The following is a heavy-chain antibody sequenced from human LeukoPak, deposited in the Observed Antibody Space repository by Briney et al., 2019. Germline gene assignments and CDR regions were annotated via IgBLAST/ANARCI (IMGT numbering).Heavy chain of an antibody. CDR2: ISGSGDST. V-gene: IGHV3-23*01. CDR3: AKVIDGGRYRGGFDY. CDR1: GFTFSSYA. D-gene: IGHD1-26*01. Sequence: GGSLRLSCAASGFTFSSYAMSWVRQAPGKGLEWVSAISGSGDSTYYADSVKGRFTISRDNSKNTLYLQMNSLRAEDTAVYYCAKVIDGGRYRGGFDYWGQGTLVTVSS. J-gene: IGHJ4*02.